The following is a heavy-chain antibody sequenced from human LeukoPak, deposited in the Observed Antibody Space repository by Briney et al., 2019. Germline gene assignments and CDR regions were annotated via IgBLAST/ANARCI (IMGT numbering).Heavy chain of an antibody. V-gene: IGHV3-23*01. D-gene: IGHD2-21*01. CDR3: AKSGDVLAYDG. CDR1: GFTFSDYY. CDR2: TSGSGGST. Sequence: GGSLRLSCAASGFTFSDYYMSWVRQAPGKGLQWVSATSGSGGSTYYADSVRGRFTISRDNSKNTVYLQMNSLRAEDTAIYYCAKSGDVLAYDGWGQGTMVTVSS. J-gene: IGHJ3*01.